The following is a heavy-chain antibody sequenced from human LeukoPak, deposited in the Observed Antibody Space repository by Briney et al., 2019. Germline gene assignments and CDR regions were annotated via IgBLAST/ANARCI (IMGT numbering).Heavy chain of an antibody. V-gene: IGHV3-23*01. J-gene: IGHJ3*02. Sequence: PGGSLRLSCAASGFTVSSNYMSWVRQAPGKGLEWVSGISASGDVTFHADRVKGRFAISRDNSKNTLYLQMTGLRAGDTAEYYCAKSLFTSATGTGRAFHIWGQGTMVTVSS. CDR3: AKSLFTSATGTGRAFHI. CDR2: ISASGDVT. CDR1: GFTVSSNY. D-gene: IGHD1-1*01.